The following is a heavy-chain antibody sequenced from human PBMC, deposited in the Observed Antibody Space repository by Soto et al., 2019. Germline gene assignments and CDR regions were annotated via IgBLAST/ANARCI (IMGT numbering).Heavy chain of an antibody. D-gene: IGHD4-17*01. Sequence: SETLSLTCTVSGVSFSSGSFYWAWIRQPPGKGLEWIGFGSYSGTTNYKPSLKSRVTISVDTSRSQISLKVSSLTAADTAVYYCARGATVTQYDYWGQGTLVTVS. V-gene: IGHV4-61*01. J-gene: IGHJ4*02. CDR1: GVSFSSGSFY. CDR2: GSYSGTT. CDR3: ARGATVTQYDY.